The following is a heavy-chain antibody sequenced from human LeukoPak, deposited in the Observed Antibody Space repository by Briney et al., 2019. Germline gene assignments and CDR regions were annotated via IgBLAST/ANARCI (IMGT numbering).Heavy chain of an antibody. CDR2: VYYSGST. D-gene: IGHD3-9*01. J-gene: IGHJ4*02. CDR3: ARHDEGGLRYQHY. Sequence: SETLSLTCTVSGGSISYTTYYWGWIRQPPGKGLEWIGSVYYSGSTYYSNPSLKSRVTMSLDASKNQFSLKLSSVTAADTAVFYCARHDEGGLRYQHYWGQGILVTVSS. CDR1: GGSISYTTYY. V-gene: IGHV4-39*01.